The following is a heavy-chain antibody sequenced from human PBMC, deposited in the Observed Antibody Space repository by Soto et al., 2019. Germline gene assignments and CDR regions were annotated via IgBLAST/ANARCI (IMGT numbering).Heavy chain of an antibody. Sequence: SETLSLTCTVSGGSISSSSYYWGWIRQPPGKGLEWIGSIYYSGSTYYNPSLKSRVTISVDTSKNQFSLKLSSVTAADTAVYYCAKDGITMVRGAEGYYYYYMDVWGKGTTVTVSS. CDR3: AKDGITMVRGAEGYYYYYMDV. D-gene: IGHD3-10*01. V-gene: IGHV4-39*01. CDR2: IYYSGST. CDR1: GGSISSSSYY. J-gene: IGHJ6*03.